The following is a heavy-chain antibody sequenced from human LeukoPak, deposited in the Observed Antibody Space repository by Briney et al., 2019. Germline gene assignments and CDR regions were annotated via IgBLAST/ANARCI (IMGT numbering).Heavy chain of an antibody. Sequence: GGSLRLSCAASGFTFNIYVMSWVRQAPGKGLEWVSVISGSGGSTYYADSVKGRFTISRDNSKNTLYLQMNSLRAEDTAVYYCAKGQYYYDSSGYGYWGQGTLVTVSS. D-gene: IGHD3-22*01. V-gene: IGHV3-23*01. CDR2: ISGSGGST. CDR3: AKGQYYYDSSGYGY. J-gene: IGHJ4*02. CDR1: GFTFNIYV.